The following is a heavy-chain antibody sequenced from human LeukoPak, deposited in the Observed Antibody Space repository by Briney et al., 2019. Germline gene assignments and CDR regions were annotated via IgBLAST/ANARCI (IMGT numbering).Heavy chain of an antibody. J-gene: IGHJ4*02. V-gene: IGHV4-38-2*02. CDR3: ARHDYGDYIDY. CDR2: IYHSGNT. D-gene: IGHD4-17*01. CDR1: GYSISSGYY. Sequence: PSETLSLTCTVSGYSISSGYYWGWIRQPPGKGLEWIASIYHSGNTYYNPSLKSRVTISVDTSKNQFSLKLSSVTAADTAVYYCARHDYGDYIDYWGQGTLVTVSS.